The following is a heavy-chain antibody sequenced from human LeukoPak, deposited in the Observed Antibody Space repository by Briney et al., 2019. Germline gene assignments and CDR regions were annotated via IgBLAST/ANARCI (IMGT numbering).Heavy chain of an antibody. J-gene: IGHJ6*02. D-gene: IGHD2-15*01. CDR2: MSYDGSNK. CDR3: AKDQKDGYCSGGSCYTYYYYFYGMDV. Sequence: GALRLSCGASGFTFRSYGMHWVRRAPSKGREWVAVMSYDGSNKFCADSVKGRFTIPRDNSKNTLYLQMSSLRAEDTAVYYCAKDQKDGYCSGGSCYTYYYYFYGMDVWGQGTTVTVSS. CDR1: GFTFRSYG. V-gene: IGHV3-30*18.